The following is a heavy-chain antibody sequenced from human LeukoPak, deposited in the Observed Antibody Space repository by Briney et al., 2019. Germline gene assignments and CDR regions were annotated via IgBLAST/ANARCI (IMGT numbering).Heavy chain of an antibody. V-gene: IGHV1-2*02. CDR2: INPNSGGT. CDR1: GYTFTGYY. D-gene: IGHD5-18*01. Sequence: ASVKVSCKASGYTFTGYYMHWVRQALGQGLEWMGWINPNSGGTNYAQKFQGRVTMTRDTSISTAYMELSRLRSDDTAVYYCARDPSPLFGYKRYDAFDIWGQGTMVTVSS. J-gene: IGHJ3*02. CDR3: ARDPSPLFGYKRYDAFDI.